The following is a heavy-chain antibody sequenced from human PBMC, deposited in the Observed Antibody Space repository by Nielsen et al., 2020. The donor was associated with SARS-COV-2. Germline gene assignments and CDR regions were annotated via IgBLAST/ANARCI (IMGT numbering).Heavy chain of an antibody. D-gene: IGHD7-27*01. CDR3: AINGAGKDWFDP. J-gene: IGHJ5*02. V-gene: IGHV3-48*03. Sequence: GESLKISCAASGFTFSSYEMNWVRQAPGKGLEWVSYISSSGSTIYYADSVKGRFTVSRDNAKNSLYLQMNSLRVEDTAVYYCAINGAGKDWFDPWGQGTLVTVSS. CDR2: ISSSGSTI. CDR1: GFTFSSYE.